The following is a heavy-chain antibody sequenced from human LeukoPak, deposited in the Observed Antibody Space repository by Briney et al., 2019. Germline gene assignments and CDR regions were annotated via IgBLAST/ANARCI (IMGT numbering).Heavy chain of an antibody. J-gene: IGHJ3*02. CDR3: ARDPDFSAFDI. Sequence: GGSLRLSCVASGLTFSSSWMTWVRRAPGKGLECVAHINPDGTQRSYVDSVKGRFTITRDNTENTLYLQMNSLRADDTAVYYCARDPDFSAFDIWGQGTMVTVSS. CDR1: GLTFSSSW. CDR2: INPDGTQR. V-gene: IGHV3-7*01. D-gene: IGHD2-21*02.